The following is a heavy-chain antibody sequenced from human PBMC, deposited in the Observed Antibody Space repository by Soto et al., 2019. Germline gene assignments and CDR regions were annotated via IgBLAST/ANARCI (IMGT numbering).Heavy chain of an antibody. CDR3: SRGIPV. J-gene: IGHJ4*02. CDR2: ISYGGST. D-gene: IGHD5-18*01. CDR1: GGSINSGGYC. V-gene: IGHV4-31*01. Sequence: QVQLQESGPGLVKPSQTLSLTCTVSGGSINSGGYCWSWIRQHPGKGLDWIGCISYGGSTSYNPFLKCPFNISVDTSKEQFSLKLASVTAGDTAVYYCSRGIPVWGQGALINVSS.